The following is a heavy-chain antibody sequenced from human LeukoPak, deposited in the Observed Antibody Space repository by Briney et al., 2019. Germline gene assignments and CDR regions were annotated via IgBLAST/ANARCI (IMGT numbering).Heavy chain of an antibody. CDR1: GDSVSSNSAA. J-gene: IGHJ5*02. Sequence: SQTLSLTCAISGDSVSSNSAAWNWIRQSPSRGLEWLARTYYRSKWYNDYAVSVKSRITINPDTSKNQFSLQLNSVTPEDTAVYYCARDPTHCSGGSCYLSNWFDPWGQGTLVTVSS. CDR2: TYYRSKWYN. V-gene: IGHV6-1*01. D-gene: IGHD2-15*01. CDR3: ARDPTHCSGGSCYLSNWFDP.